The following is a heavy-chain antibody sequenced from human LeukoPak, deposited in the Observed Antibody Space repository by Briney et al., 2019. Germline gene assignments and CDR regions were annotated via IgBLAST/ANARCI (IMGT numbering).Heavy chain of an antibody. CDR1: GYTFTSYA. CDR3: ARDPYSGYDSRFDY. V-gene: IGHV1-18*01. J-gene: IGHJ4*02. D-gene: IGHD5-12*01. Sequence: GASVKVSCKASGYTFTSYAITWVRQAPGQGLEWMGWISAYDGNTNYAQKLQGRVTMTTDTSTSTAYKELRSLRSDDTAVYYCARDPYSGYDSRFDYWGQGTLVTVSS. CDR2: ISAYDGNT.